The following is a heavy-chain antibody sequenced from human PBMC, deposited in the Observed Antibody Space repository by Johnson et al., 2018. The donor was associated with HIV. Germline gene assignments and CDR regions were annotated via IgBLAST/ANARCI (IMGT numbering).Heavy chain of an antibody. D-gene: IGHD2-15*01. CDR2: IYSGGST. CDR3: ARAVVVAATNAFDI. CDR1: GFTVSSNY. J-gene: IGHJ3*02. V-gene: IGHV3-66*02. Sequence: VQLVESGGGLVQPGGSLRLSCAASGFTVSSNYMSWVRQAPGKGLEWVSVIYSGGSTYYADSVKGRFTISRDNSKNTLYLQMNSLRAEDTAVYYCARAVVVAATNAFDIWGQGTMVTVS.